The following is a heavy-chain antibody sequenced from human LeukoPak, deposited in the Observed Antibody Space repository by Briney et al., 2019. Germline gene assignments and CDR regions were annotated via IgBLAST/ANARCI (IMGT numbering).Heavy chain of an antibody. J-gene: IGHJ6*02. CDR3: ARRIGVTTYYYYGMDV. CDR1: GFTFSSYS. CDR2: ISSSSSYT. D-gene: IGHD4-17*01. V-gene: IGHV3-21*01. Sequence: PGGSLRLSCAASGFTFSSYSMNWVRQAPGKGLEWVSSISSSSSYTYYADSVKGRFTISRDNAKNSLYLQMNSLRAEGTAVYYCARRIGVTTYYYYGMDVWGQGTTVTVSS.